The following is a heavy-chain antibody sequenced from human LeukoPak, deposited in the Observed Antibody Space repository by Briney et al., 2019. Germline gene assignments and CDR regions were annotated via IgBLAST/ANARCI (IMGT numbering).Heavy chain of an antibody. Sequence: GGSLRLSCAASGFTFSSYAMHWVRQAPGKGLEWVAVISYDGSNKYYADSVKGRSTISRDNSKNTLYLQMNSLRAEDTAVYYCARETIAVAGSAFDYWGQGTLVTVSS. V-gene: IGHV3-30-3*01. D-gene: IGHD6-19*01. J-gene: IGHJ4*02. CDR3: ARETIAVAGSAFDY. CDR1: GFTFSSYA. CDR2: ISYDGSNK.